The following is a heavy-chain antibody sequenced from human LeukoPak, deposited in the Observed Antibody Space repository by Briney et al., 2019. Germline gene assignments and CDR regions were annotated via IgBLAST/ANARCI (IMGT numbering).Heavy chain of an antibody. CDR2: IYYSGST. Sequence: PSETLSLTCTVSGGSISSGGYYWSWIRQHPGKGLEWIGYIYYSGSTYYNPPLKSRVTISVDTSKNQFSLKLSSVTAADTAVYYCARGDYDFWSGYHAFDIWGQGTMVTVSS. J-gene: IGHJ3*02. CDR1: GGSISSGGYY. V-gene: IGHV4-31*03. D-gene: IGHD3-3*01. CDR3: ARGDYDFWSGYHAFDI.